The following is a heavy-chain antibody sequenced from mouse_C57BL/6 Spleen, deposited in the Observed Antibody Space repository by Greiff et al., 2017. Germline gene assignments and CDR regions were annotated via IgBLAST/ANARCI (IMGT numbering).Heavy chain of an antibody. V-gene: IGHV3-6*01. CDR1: GYSITSGYY. Sequence: EVQLQQSGPGLVKPSQSLSLTCSVTGYSITSGYYWNWIRQFPGNKLEWMGSISYDGSNNYNPSHKNRISITRDTSKNQFFLKLNSVTTEDTATYYCARGVYYGSSYIYFDYWGQGTTLTVSS. D-gene: IGHD1-1*01. CDR2: ISYDGSN. CDR3: ARGVYYGSSYIYFDY. J-gene: IGHJ2*01.